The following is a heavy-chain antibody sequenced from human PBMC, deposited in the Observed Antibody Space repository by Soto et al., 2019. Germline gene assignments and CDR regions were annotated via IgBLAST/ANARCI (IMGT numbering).Heavy chain of an antibody. Sequence: QVQLVESGGGVVQPGRSLRLSCAASGFTFRTYAMHWVRQAPGKGLEWVAVISYDGSNKKYADSVKGRFTISRDNSKSTLDLQMDSLRPEDTTLYYWVRAHYYDSSGYYSPSGYYFDDWGQGTLVTVSS. D-gene: IGHD3-22*01. J-gene: IGHJ4*02. CDR2: ISYDGSNK. CDR1: GFTFRTYA. V-gene: IGHV3-30-3*01. CDR3: VRAHYYDSSGYYSPSGYYFDD.